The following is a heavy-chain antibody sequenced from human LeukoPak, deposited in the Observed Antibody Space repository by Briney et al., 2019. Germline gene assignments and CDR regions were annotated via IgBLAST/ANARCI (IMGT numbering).Heavy chain of an antibody. J-gene: IGHJ4*02. CDR2: ISGSGGST. CDR3: AKDARYSFDY. CDR1: GFTFSSYA. V-gene: IGHV3-23*01. D-gene: IGHD5-18*01. Sequence: GESLKISCAASGFTFSSYAMSWVRQAPGKGLEWVSAISGSGGSTYYADSVKGRFTISRENSKNTLYLQMNSLRAEDTAVYYCAKDARYSFDYWGQGTLVTVSS.